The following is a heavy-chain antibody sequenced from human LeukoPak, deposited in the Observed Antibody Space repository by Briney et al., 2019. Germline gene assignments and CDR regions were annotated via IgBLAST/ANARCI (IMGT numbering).Heavy chain of an antibody. CDR3: ARERHLDY. CDR2: INTDGSSA. Sequence: GGSLRLSCAGSGFTFNAYWMHWVRQAPGKGLVWVSRINTDGSSATYADSVKGRFTISRDNAKNTLFLQMNSLRAEDTAVYYCARERHLDYWGQGTLVTVSS. J-gene: IGHJ4*02. CDR1: GFTFNAYW. V-gene: IGHV3-74*01.